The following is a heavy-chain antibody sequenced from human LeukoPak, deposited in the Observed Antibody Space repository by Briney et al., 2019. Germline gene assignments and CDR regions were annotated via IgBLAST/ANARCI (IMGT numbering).Heavy chain of an antibody. J-gene: IGHJ4*02. D-gene: IGHD3-22*01. CDR2: ISASGLST. V-gene: IGHV3-23*01. CDR1: RCTFSNYA. CDR3: ARGQHFRVYDSSDYHPY. Sequence: PGGSLRLFCVASRCTFSNYAMSWVRQAPGKGLEYVSPISASGLSTYYTDSVRGRFTNSRDNSKNTLYLQMHSLRAEDTAVYYCARGQHFRVYDSSDYHPYWGQGTLVTVSS.